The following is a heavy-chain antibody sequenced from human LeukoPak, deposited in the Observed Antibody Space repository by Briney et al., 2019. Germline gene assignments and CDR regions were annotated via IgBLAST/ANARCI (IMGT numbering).Heavy chain of an antibody. J-gene: IGHJ4*02. CDR1: GYTFTGYY. Sequence: ASVKVSCKASGYTFTGYYMHWVRQAPGQGLEWMGWINPNSGGTNYAQKFQGRVTMTRDTSISTAYMELSRLRSDDTAVYYCARDRTLRYFDWSSFDYWGQGTLVTVSS. CDR2: INPNSGGT. CDR3: ARDRTLRYFDWSSFDY. V-gene: IGHV1-2*02. D-gene: IGHD3-9*01.